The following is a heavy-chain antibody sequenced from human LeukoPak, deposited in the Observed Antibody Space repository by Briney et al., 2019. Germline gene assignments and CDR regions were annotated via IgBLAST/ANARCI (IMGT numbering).Heavy chain of an antibody. V-gene: IGHV4-38-2*01. CDR1: GFTFDDDG. Sequence: GSLRLSCAASGFTFDDDGMTWVRQVPGKGLEWIGSIYYSGSTYYNPSLKSRVTISVDTSKNQFSLKLNSVTAADTAVYFCARGPYYCSGASCLNWFDPWGQGTLVTVSS. D-gene: IGHD2-15*01. CDR3: ARGPYYCSGASCLNWFDP. J-gene: IGHJ5*02. CDR2: IYYSGST.